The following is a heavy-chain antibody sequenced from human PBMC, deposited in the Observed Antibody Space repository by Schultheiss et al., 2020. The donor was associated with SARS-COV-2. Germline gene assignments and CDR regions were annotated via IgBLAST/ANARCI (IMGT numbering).Heavy chain of an antibody. CDR2: ISCDGSNK. J-gene: IGHJ4*02. CDR1: GFTFNTYP. CDR3: ARVGMITFGGVIVRDY. V-gene: IGHV3-30*14. D-gene: IGHD3-16*02. Sequence: GGSLRLSCAASGFTFNTYPLHWVRQAPGTGLEWVAVISCDGSNKYYADSPKGRFTISRDNSRNTLYLQMNSLRAEDTAVYYCARVGMITFGGVIVRDYWGQGTLVTVSS.